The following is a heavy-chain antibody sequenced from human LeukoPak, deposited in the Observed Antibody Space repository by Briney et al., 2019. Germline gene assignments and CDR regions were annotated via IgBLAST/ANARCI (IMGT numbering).Heavy chain of an antibody. Sequence: GESLKISCEGSGYRFIDYWIGWVRQMPGKGLEWMGIIFPGDSDIKYSPSFQGQVTISADNSISTAYLQWSSLQASDTAMYYCVRHGLQGCSAGRCFTSFYYYGPDVWGQGSTVTVSS. CDR1: GYRFIDYW. CDR3: VRHGLQGCSAGRCFTSFYYYGPDV. CDR2: IFPGDSDI. D-gene: IGHD2-15*01. V-gene: IGHV5-51*01. J-gene: IGHJ6*02.